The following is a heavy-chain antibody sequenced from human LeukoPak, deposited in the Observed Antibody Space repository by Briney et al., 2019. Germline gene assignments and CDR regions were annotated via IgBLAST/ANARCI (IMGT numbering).Heavy chain of an antibody. D-gene: IGHD6-19*01. CDR2: FDPEDGET. J-gene: IGHJ4*02. CDR1: GYTLTELS. CDR3: ATAGYSSGWYSMGGYFDY. V-gene: IGHV1-24*01. Sequence: ASVKVSCKVPGYTLTELSMHWVRQAPGKGLEWMGGFDPEDGETIYAQKFQGRVTMTEDTSTDTAYMELSSLRSEDTAVYYCATAGYSSGWYSMGGYFDYWGQGTLVTVSS.